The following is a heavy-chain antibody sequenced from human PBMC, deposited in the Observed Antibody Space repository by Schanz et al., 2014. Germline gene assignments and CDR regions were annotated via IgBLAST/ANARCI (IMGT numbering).Heavy chain of an antibody. J-gene: IGHJ3*02. Sequence: QVQLVQSGAEVKKPGSSVKVSCKASGGTFSTYTISWVRQAPGQGLEWMGWITAYNVDTNYALKLQGRVTMTTDTTTGTAYMELRSLRSDDTALYYCTRGGYSYALSAFDIWGQGTMVTVSS. CDR1: GGTFSTYT. CDR3: TRGGYSYALSAFDI. V-gene: IGHV1-18*01. CDR2: ITAYNVDT. D-gene: IGHD5-18*01.